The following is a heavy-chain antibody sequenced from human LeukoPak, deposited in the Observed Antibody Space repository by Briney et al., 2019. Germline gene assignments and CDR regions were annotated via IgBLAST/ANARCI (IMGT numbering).Heavy chain of an antibody. J-gene: IGHJ6*02. CDR1: GYTFTGYY. D-gene: IGHD6-13*01. CDR2: INSNSGGT. V-gene: IGHV1-2*02. CDR3: ARGAYSSSWYEYYYYYGMDV. Sequence: GASVKVSCKASGYTFTGYYMHWVRQAPGQGLEWMGWINSNSGGTNYAQKFQGRVTMTRDTSISTAYMELSSLRSEDTAVYYCARGAYSSSWYEYYYYYGMDVWGQGTTVTVSS.